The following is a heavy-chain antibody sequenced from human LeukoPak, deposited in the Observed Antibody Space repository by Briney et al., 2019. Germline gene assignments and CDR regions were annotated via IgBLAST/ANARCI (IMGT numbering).Heavy chain of an antibody. CDR2: IYSGGST. CDR1: GFTVSSNY. D-gene: IGHD4-11*01. J-gene: IGHJ6*02. V-gene: IGHV3-53*05. Sequence: GGSLRLSCAASGFTVSSNYMSWVRQAPGKGLEWVSVIYSGGSTYYADSVKGRFTISRDNSKNTLYLQMNSLRAEDTAVYYCARPMTTVTTYYYYYGMDVWGQGTTVTVSS. CDR3: ARPMTTVTTYYYYYGMDV.